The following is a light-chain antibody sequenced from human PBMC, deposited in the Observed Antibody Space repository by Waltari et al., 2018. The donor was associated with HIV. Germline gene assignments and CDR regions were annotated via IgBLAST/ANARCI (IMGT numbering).Light chain of an antibody. J-gene: IGLJ3*02. V-gene: IGLV8-61*01. CDR2: STN. Sequence: QTVVTQEPSFSVSPGGTVTLTCGLNSGSVSTTSFPSWYQQTPGQAPPPLIYSTNIRSSGVPDRFSGSILGNKAALTITGAQADDESDYYCLVHMGHGAWVFGGGTKLTVL. CDR3: LVHMGHGAWV. CDR1: SGSVSTTSF.